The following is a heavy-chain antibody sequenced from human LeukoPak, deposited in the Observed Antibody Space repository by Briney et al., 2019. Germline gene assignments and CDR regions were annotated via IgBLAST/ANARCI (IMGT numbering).Heavy chain of an antibody. V-gene: IGHV3-7*01. CDR1: GFTFSNYW. D-gene: IGHD3-9*01. J-gene: IGHJ4*02. Sequence: GGSLRLSCAASGFTFSNYWMSWVRQAPGKGREWVANIKQDGSEKDYVDSVKGRSTISRDNAKNSLYLQMNSLRAEDTAVYYCATEYYDILTGTNYFDYWGQGSLVTVSS. CDR2: IKQDGSEK. CDR3: ATEYYDILTGTNYFDY.